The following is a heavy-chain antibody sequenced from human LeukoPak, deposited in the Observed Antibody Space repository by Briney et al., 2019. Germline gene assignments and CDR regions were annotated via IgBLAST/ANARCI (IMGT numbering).Heavy chain of an antibody. Sequence: GGSLRLSCAASGFTFDDYGMSWVRQAPGKGLEWVSGINWNGGSTGYADSVKGRFTISRDNAKNSLYLQMNSLRAEDTALYYCARASVSGWDAGFDYWGQGTLVTVSS. CDR3: ARASVSGWDAGFDY. CDR2: INWNGGST. CDR1: GFTFDDYG. J-gene: IGHJ4*02. V-gene: IGHV3-20*04. D-gene: IGHD6-19*01.